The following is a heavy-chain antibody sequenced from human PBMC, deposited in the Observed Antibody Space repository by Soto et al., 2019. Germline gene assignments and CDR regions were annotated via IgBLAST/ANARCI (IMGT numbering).Heavy chain of an antibody. Sequence: QVQLVESGGGVVQPGRSLRLSCAASGFTFSSYGMHWARQAPGKGLEWVAVISYDGNNKYYADSVKGRFTISRDNSKNTLFLQMNSLRAEDTAVYYCASRLGDTGDAFDTWGQGTMVTVSS. CDR2: ISYDGNNK. V-gene: IGHV3-30*03. J-gene: IGHJ3*02. D-gene: IGHD3-16*01. CDR1: GFTFSSYG. CDR3: ASRLGDTGDAFDT.